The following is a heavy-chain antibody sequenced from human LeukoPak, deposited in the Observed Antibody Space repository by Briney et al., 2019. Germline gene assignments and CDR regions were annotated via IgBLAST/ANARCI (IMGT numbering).Heavy chain of an antibody. CDR3: ARHYVFVYGGSSFDY. CDR1: GGSISGYY. Sequence: PSETLSLTCTVSGGSISGYYWSWIRQPPGKGLEWIGYIYYSGSTNYSPSLKSRNTISVDTSKNQFSLKLSSVTAADTAVYYCARHYVFVYGGSSFDYWGQGTLVTVSS. CDR2: IYYSGST. J-gene: IGHJ4*02. V-gene: IGHV4-59*08. D-gene: IGHD2-8*01.